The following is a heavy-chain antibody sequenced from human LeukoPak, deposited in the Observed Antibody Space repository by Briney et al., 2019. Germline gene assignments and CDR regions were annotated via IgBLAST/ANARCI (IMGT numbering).Heavy chain of an antibody. J-gene: IGHJ3*02. CDR2: ISFKNGNT. Sequence: ASVKVSCKASGYSLINYGISWVRQAPGQGLELMGWISFKNGNTNSAQKLQGRVTMTTDTSTSTAYMELMSLRSDDTAVYYCAKGGSTRPWSFDIWGQGTMVTVSS. D-gene: IGHD2-2*01. CDR3: AKGGSTRPWSFDI. CDR1: GYSLINYG. V-gene: IGHV1-18*01.